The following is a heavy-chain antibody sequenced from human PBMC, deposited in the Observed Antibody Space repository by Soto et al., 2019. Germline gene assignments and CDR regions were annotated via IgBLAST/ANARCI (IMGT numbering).Heavy chain of an antibody. CDR2: ISYDGSNK. D-gene: IGHD6-19*01. CDR1: GFTFSSYG. V-gene: IGHV3-30*03. J-gene: IGHJ1*01. CDR3: ATKIAVAASAEYFQH. Sequence: QVQLVESGGGVVQPGRSQRLSCAASGFTFSSYGMHWVRQAPGKGLESVAVISYDGSNKYYADSVKGRFTISRDNSKNTLYLQMNSLRAEDTAVYYCATKIAVAASAEYFQHWGQCTLVTVSS.